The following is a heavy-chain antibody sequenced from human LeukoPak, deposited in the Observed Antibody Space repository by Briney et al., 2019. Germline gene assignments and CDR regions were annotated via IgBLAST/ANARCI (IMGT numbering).Heavy chain of an antibody. J-gene: IGHJ6*03. CDR1: GFTFSRYA. CDR3: AKAWFGDGRRYYYYYMDV. V-gene: IGHV3-23*01. CDR2: ISGSGGST. D-gene: IGHD3-10*01. Sequence: GGSLRLSCEASGFTFSRYAMSWVRLAPGKGLEWVSAISGSGGSTYYADSVKGRFTISRDNSKNTLYLQMNSLRAEDTAVYYCAKAWFGDGRRYYYYYMDVWGKGTTVTISS.